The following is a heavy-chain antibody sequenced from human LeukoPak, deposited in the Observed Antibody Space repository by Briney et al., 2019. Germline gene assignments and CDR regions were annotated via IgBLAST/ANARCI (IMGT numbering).Heavy chain of an antibody. CDR1: GFTFSSYS. Sequence: GSLRLSCAASGFTFSSYSMHWVRQAPGKGLEWVSSISSSSSYIYYADSVKGRFTISRDNAKNSLYLQMNSLRAEDTAVYYCAVSGYSLNYYGMDVWGQGTTVTVSS. CDR2: ISSSSSYI. J-gene: IGHJ6*02. V-gene: IGHV3-21*01. CDR3: AVSGYSLNYYGMDV. D-gene: IGHD3-3*01.